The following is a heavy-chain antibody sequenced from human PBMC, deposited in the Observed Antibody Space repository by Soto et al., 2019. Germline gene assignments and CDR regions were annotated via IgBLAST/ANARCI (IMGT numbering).Heavy chain of an antibody. V-gene: IGHV3-15*01. CDR3: TTEDWGSKPVHLDI. CDR2: IKSKTDGGTT. D-gene: IGHD7-27*01. J-gene: IGHJ3*02. CDR1: GFTFSNAW. Sequence: GGSLRLSCAASGFTFSNAWMSWVRQAPGKGLEWVGRIKSKTDGGTTDYAAPVKGRFTISRDDSKNTLYLQMNSLKTEDTAVYYCTTEDWGSKPVHLDIWGQGTMVTVSS.